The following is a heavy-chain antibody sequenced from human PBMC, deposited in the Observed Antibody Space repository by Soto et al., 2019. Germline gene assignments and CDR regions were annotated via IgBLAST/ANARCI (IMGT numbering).Heavy chain of an antibody. CDR2: ITSGSSYI. CDR3: AMEILPADFYGTRRIDL. Sequence: PGGSLRLSCEASGFKFSDYYMSWIRQTPGKGLEWVSYITSGSSYINYADSVKGRFILSRDNARNSLFLQMKTLRPEDTAVYYCAMEILPADFYGTRRIDLWGKGTLVSVSS. CDR1: GFKFSDYY. D-gene: IGHD3-10*01. V-gene: IGHV3-11*03. J-gene: IGHJ5*02.